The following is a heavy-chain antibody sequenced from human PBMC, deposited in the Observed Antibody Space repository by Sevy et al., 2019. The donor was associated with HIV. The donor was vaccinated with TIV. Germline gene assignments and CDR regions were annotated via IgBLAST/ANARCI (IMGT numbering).Heavy chain of an antibody. CDR3: ARDHYQKTIRGNFDI. CDR2: IRSGGSPI. Sequence: GGSLRLSCAASGFTFSDHYMTWIHQAPGKGLESVAYIRSGGSPIFYADSVKGRFIISRDNTKNALYLQMNILRADDTAVYYCARDHYQKTIRGNFDIWGQGTMVTVSS. D-gene: IGHD3-10*01. CDR1: GFTFSDHY. V-gene: IGHV3-11*01. J-gene: IGHJ3*02.